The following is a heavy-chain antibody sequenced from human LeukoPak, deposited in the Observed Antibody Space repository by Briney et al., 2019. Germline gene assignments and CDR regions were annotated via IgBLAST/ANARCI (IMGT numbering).Heavy chain of an antibody. J-gene: IGHJ3*02. CDR3: ARDMGKSYYDFWSGYSDPAFDI. CDR1: GGSISSGGYY. D-gene: IGHD3-3*01. CDR2: IYHSGST. V-gene: IGHV4-30-2*01. Sequence: SETLSLTCTVSGGSISSGGYYWSWIRQPPGRGLEWIGYIYHSGSTYYNPSLKSRVTISVDRSKNQFSLELSSVTAADTAVYYCARDMGKSYYDFWSGYSDPAFDIWGQGTMVTVSS.